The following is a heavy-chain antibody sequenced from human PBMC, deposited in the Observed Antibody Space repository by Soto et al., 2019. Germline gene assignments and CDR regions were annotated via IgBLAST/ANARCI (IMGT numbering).Heavy chain of an antibody. J-gene: IGHJ5*02. V-gene: IGHV4-30-2*01. CDR1: GGSISSGDYS. Sequence: SETLSLTCAVSGGSISSGDYSWSWIRQPPGKGLEWIGYIYLIGSTYYSPSLKSRVTISIDRSKNQFSLNLSSVTAADTAVYYCARAGLGFCTNGVCWFDPWGQGTLVTVSS. CDR3: ARAGLGFCTNGVCWFDP. CDR2: IYLIGST. D-gene: IGHD2-8*01.